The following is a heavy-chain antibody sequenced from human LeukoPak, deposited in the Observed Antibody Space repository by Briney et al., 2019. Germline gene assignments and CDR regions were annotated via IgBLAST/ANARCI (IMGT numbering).Heavy chain of an antibody. CDR3: ARPRTGTLWFDP. J-gene: IGHJ5*02. CDR1: GYTFTGYY. Sequence: ASVKVSCKASGYTFTGYYMHWVRQAPGQGLEWMGWINPNSGGTNYAQKFQGRVTMTRDTSISTAYMELSRLRSDDTALYYCARPRTGTLWFDPWGQGTLVTVSS. D-gene: IGHD1-7*01. V-gene: IGHV1-2*02. CDR2: INPNSGGT.